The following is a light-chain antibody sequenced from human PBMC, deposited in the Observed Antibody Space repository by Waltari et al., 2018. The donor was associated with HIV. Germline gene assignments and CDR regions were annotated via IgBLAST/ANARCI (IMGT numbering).Light chain of an antibody. CDR3: CSYAGSSTHV. J-gene: IGLJ1*01. V-gene: IGLV2-23*02. CDR2: EVS. Sequence: SALTQPAYVSGSPGQSITISCTGTSSDVGNYNVVSWYQQHPGKAPKLMIYEVSKRPSGVSNRFSGSKSCNTASLTIPGLQAEDESDYYCCSYAGSSTHVFGTGTKVTVL. CDR1: SSDVGNYNV.